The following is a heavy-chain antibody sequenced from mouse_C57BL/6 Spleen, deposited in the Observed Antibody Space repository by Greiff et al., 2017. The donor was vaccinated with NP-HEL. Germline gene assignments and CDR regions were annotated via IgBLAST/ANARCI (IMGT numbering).Heavy chain of an antibody. CDR2: IYPGSGST. CDR1: GYTFTSYW. J-gene: IGHJ4*01. CDR3: ARSSYYYGSSHYYAMDY. Sequence: VQLQQSGAELVKPGASVKMSCKASGYTFTSYWITWVKQRPGQGLEWIGDIYPGSGSTNYNEKFKSKATLTVDTSSSTAYMQLSSLTSEDSAVYYCARSSYYYGSSHYYAMDYWGQGTSVTVSS. D-gene: IGHD1-1*01. V-gene: IGHV1-55*01.